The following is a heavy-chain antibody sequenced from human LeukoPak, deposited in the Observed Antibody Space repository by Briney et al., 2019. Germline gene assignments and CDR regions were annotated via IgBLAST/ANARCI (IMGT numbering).Heavy chain of an antibody. CDR3: AELGITLIGGV. D-gene: IGHD3-10*02. CDR1: GFTFDDYG. V-gene: IGHV3-20*04. Sequence: GGSLRLSCAASGFTFDDYGMSWVRQAPGKGLEWVSAINWNGGSTGYADSVKGRFTISRDKAKHSLYLQMNSLRAEDMAVYYCAELGITLIGGVWGKGTTVTISS. CDR2: INWNGGST. J-gene: IGHJ6*04.